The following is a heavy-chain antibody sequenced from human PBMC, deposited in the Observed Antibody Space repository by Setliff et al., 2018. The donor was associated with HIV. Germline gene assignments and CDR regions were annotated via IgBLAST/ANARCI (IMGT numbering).Heavy chain of an antibody. D-gene: IGHD1-26*01. V-gene: IGHV4-39*01. CDR1: GGSISSSSYY. J-gene: IGHJ4*01. CDR3: ASHLPPYSGNFDY. Sequence: SATLSLTCTVSGGSISSSSYYWGWIRQPPGKGLEWIGTIYYSGNTYYNPSLKSRVTISVDTSKNQISLKLSSVTAADTAVYYCASHLPPYSGNFDYWGHGTLVTVSS. CDR2: IYYSGNT.